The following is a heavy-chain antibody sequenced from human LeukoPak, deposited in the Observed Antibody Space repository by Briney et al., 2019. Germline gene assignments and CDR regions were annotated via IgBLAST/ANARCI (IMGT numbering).Heavy chain of an antibody. CDR3: ARQAYATRFDAFDI. CDR2: IYPGDSDT. J-gene: IGHJ3*02. V-gene: IGHV5-51*01. D-gene: IGHD2-15*01. CDR1: GYSFTSYW. Sequence: GEALKISCKGSGYSFTSYWIGWVRQMPGKGLEWMGIIYPGDSDTRHSPSFKGEVTMSVDKSLNTAFLQWSSLTASDTAMYYCARQAYATRFDAFDIWGQGTMVTVSS.